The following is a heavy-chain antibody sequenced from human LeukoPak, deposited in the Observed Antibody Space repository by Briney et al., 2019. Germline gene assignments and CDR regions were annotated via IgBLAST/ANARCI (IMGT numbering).Heavy chain of an antibody. D-gene: IGHD3-22*01. V-gene: IGHV1-2*02. CDR1: GYTFAGYY. CDR3: ARDHLDYYDSSLDY. J-gene: IGHJ4*02. Sequence: ASVKVSCKASGYTFAGYYMHWMRQAPGQGLEWMGWINPHGGATNYAQKFQGRVTLTRDTSISTAYMELSSLISDDTAVYYCARDHLDYYDSSLDYWGQGTLVTVSS. CDR2: INPHGGAT.